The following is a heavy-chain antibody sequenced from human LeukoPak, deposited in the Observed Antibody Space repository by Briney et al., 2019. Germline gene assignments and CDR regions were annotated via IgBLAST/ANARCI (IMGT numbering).Heavy chain of an antibody. J-gene: IGHJ5*02. D-gene: IGHD6-13*01. CDR1: GGSISSSSYY. CDR3: ARQAPGIAAPS. V-gene: IGHV4-39*01. Sequence: ASETLSLTCTVAGGSISSSSYYWGWIRQPPGKGLEWIGSIYYSGSTYYNPSLKSRVTISVDTSKNQFTLKLSSVTAADTAVYYCARQAPGIAAPSWGQGTLVTVSS. CDR2: IYYSGST.